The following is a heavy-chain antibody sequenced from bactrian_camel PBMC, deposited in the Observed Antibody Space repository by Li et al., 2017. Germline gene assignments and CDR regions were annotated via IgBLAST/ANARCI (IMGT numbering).Heavy chain of an antibody. Sequence: VQLVESGGGSVQTGGSLRLSCVVSGYAYSDGYCLGWFRQTPGKEREGVAAINRRGTTNYADSVLGRFTISEHNAEKTLYLQMNSLKPEDTATYYCAALYTGISGCYSTSLDPASFEHWGQGTQVTVS. V-gene: IGHV3S67*01. CDR3: AALYTGISGCYSTSLDPASFEH. D-gene: IGHD1*01. CDR2: INRRGTT. J-gene: IGHJ4*01. CDR1: GYAYSDGYC.